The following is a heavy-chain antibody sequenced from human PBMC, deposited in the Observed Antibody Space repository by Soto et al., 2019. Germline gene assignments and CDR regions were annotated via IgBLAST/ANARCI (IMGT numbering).Heavy chain of an antibody. CDR2: ISSSGSTI. CDR3: ARDSSGWHDSHAFDI. Sequence: EVQLVESGGGLVQPGGSLRLSCAASGFTFSSYEMNWVRQAPGKGLEWVSYISSSGSTIYYADSVKGRFTISRDNAKNSLYLQMNSLRAEDTDVYYCARDSSGWHDSHAFDIWGQGTMVPVSS. V-gene: IGHV3-48*03. J-gene: IGHJ3*02. D-gene: IGHD6-19*01. CDR1: GFTFSSYE.